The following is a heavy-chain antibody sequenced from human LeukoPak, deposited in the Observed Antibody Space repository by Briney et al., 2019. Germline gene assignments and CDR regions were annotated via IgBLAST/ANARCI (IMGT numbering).Heavy chain of an antibody. Sequence: QSGGSLRLSCAASGFTFSSYGMHWVRQAPGKGLEWVAIISYDGSNKYYADSVKGRFTISRDNSNNTLYLQMNSLRAEDTAVYYCAKENYYDSSGYASFYFDYWGQGTLVTVSS. CDR2: ISYDGSNK. CDR3: AKENYYDSSGYASFYFDY. V-gene: IGHV3-30*18. J-gene: IGHJ4*02. D-gene: IGHD3-22*01. CDR1: GFTFSSYG.